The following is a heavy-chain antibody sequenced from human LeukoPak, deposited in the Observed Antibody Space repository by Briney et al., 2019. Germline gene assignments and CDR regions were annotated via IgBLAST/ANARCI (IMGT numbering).Heavy chain of an antibody. D-gene: IGHD5-18*01. V-gene: IGHV4-34*01. CDR3: ARAKVRGYNYGPGFGFDP. CDR1: GGSFSGYY. CDR2: INRSGST. Sequence: SETLSLTCAVYGGSFSGYYWSWIRQPPGKGLEWIGEINRSGSTNYNPSLKSRVTISVGTSKNQFSLRLSSVTAADTAVYYCARAKVRGYNYGPGFGFDPWGQGTLVTVSS. J-gene: IGHJ5*02.